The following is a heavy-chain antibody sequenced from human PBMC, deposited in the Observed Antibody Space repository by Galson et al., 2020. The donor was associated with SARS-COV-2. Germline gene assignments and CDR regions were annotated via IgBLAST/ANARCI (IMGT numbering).Heavy chain of an antibody. V-gene: IGHV1-24*01. Sequence: ASVKVSCKVSGYTLTELSMHWVRQAPGKGLEWMGGFDPEDGETIYAQKFQGRDTMTEETSTDTAYMELSSLRSEDTAVYYCATRLPIIRDYYDSSGYTCPFDYWGQGTLVTVSS. D-gene: IGHD3-22*01. J-gene: IGHJ4*02. CDR1: GYTLTELS. CDR2: FDPEDGET. CDR3: ATRLPIIRDYYDSSGYTCPFDY.